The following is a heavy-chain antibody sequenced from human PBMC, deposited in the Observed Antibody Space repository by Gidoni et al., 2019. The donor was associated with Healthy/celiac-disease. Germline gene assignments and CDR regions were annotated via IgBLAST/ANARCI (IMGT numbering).Heavy chain of an antibody. CDR2: IYYSGST. CDR3: ARGFLKRFDP. J-gene: IGHJ5*02. V-gene: IGHV4-61*01. CDR1: GGSVSSGSYY. Sequence: QVQLQESGPGLVKPSETLSLTCTVSGGSVSSGSYYWSWIRQPPGKGLEWIGYIYYSGSTNYNPSLKSRVTISVDTSKNQFSLKLSSVTAADTAVYYCARGFLKRFDPWGQGTLVTVSS.